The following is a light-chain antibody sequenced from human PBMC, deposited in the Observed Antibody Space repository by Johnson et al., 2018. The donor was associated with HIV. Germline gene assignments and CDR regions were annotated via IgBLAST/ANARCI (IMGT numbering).Light chain of an antibody. CDR3: GTWDNSLNTGAV. Sequence: QSVLTQPPSVSAAPGQKVTISCSGSSSNIGNNDVSWYQQLPGTAPKVLIYDNNKRPSGIPDRFSGSKSGTSATLGVTGLQPGDEADYYCGTWDNSLNTGAVFGTGTKVTVL. J-gene: IGLJ1*01. CDR1: SSNIGNND. CDR2: DNN. V-gene: IGLV1-51*01.